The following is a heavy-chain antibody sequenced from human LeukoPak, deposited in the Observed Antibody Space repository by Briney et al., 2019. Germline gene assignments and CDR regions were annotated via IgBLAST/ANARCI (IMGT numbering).Heavy chain of an antibody. CDR3: ARGGRYFDWLSLWGDAFDI. J-gene: IGHJ3*02. CDR2: MNPNSGNT. Sequence: ASVKVSCKVSGYTFTSYDINWVRQATGQGLEWMGWMNPNSGNTGYAQKFQGRVTMTRNTSISTAYMELSSLRSEDTAVCYCARGGRYFDWLSLWGDAFDIWGQGTMVTVSS. V-gene: IGHV1-8*01. D-gene: IGHD3-9*01. CDR1: GYTFTSYD.